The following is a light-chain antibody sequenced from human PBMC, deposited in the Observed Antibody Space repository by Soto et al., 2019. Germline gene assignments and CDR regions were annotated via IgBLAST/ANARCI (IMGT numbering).Light chain of an antibody. Sequence: DIQMTQSPSSLSASVGDRVTITCRASQGISNYLAWYQQIPGEVPRLLIYAASTLQSGVPSRFSGGGSGTEFTLTISSLQPDDFATYYCQQYSSYWTFGQGTKVDIK. CDR1: QGISNY. V-gene: IGKV1-27*01. CDR2: AAS. J-gene: IGKJ1*01. CDR3: QQYSSYWT.